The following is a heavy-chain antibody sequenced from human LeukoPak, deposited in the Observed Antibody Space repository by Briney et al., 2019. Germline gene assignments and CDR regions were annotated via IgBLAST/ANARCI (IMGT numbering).Heavy chain of an antibody. V-gene: IGHV3-21*01. CDR3: ARGKGATHYDWLVKDY. CDR1: GFNLSTYS. Sequence: PGGSLRLSCAASGFNLSTYSMHWVRQTPEKGLEWVSSITTSHTYIYYADSVRGRFTISRDSAKNSLYLQMISLRAEDTAIYYCARGKGATHYDWLVKDYWGQGTLVTVSS. CDR2: ITTSHTYI. D-gene: IGHD3-9*01. J-gene: IGHJ4*02.